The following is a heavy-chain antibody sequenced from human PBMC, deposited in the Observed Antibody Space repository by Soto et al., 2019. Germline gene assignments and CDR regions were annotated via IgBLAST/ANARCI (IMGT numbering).Heavy chain of an antibody. CDR3: ARGRTVRNYADDSSDYFYFFDY. Sequence: SETLSLTCTVSGDSISTFYWGWMRQSPGKELEWIGYVYYTGSTNYNPSLTSRVTISVDRSKNQFSLKLTSANAADTAVYYCARGRTVRNYADDSSDYFYFFDYWGQGTQVTVYS. V-gene: IGHV4-59*01. J-gene: IGHJ4*02. CDR2: VYYTGST. D-gene: IGHD3-22*01. CDR1: GDSISTFY.